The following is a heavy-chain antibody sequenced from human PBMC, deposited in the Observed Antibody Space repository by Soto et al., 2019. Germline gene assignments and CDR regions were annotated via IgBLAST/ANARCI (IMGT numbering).Heavy chain of an antibody. J-gene: IGHJ3*01. CDR1: GFSFGAFS. Sequence: GGSRRLSCASSGFSFGAFSMNWVRQAPGKGLEWVSYISSTGSTIYYADSVKGRFTISRDNAKTSVYLQMNSLSDEDTAVYYCAREGGRHCSPTRCYNAFDVWGQGTVVTVS. V-gene: IGHV3-48*02. CDR3: AREGGRHCSPTRCYNAFDV. CDR2: ISSTGSTI. D-gene: IGHD2-2*02.